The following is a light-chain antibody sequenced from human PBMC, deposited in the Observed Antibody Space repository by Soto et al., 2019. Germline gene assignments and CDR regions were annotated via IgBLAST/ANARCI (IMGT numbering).Light chain of an antibody. V-gene: IGKV3-20*01. CDR3: QQYGSSPMFT. CDR2: GTS. CDR1: QSVSSSY. Sequence: EIVLTQSPGTLSLSRGERATLSCRASQSVSSSYLAWYQQKPGQAPRLLIYGTSGRATGIPDRFSGSGSGTDFTLTISRLEPEDFAVYYCQQYGSSPMFTFGPGNKVDIK. J-gene: IGKJ3*01.